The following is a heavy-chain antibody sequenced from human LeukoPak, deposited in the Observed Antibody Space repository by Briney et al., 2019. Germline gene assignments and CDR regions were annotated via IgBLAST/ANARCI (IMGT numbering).Heavy chain of an antibody. V-gene: IGHV4-59*12. D-gene: IGHD3-22*01. CDR2: LYYSGST. CDR3: ARELNYYDSSGYYFYFDY. Sequence: PSETLSLTCTVSGGSISSYYWSWIRQPPGKGLEWIGYLYYSGSTYYNPSLKSRVTISVDTSKNQFSLKLSSVTAADTAVYYCARELNYYDSSGYYFYFDYWGQGTLVTVSS. CDR1: GGSISSYY. J-gene: IGHJ4*02.